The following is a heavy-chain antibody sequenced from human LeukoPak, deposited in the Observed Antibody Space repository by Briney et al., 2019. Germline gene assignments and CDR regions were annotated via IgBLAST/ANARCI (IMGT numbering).Heavy chain of an antibody. Sequence: AASVTVSCTASGYTFTSYYMHWVRQAPGQGLEWMGIINPSGGSTSYAQKFQGRVTMTRDTSTSTVYMELSSLRSEDTAVYYCASNYDSSGYSSDYYYYGMDVWGQGTTVTVSS. CDR1: GYTFTSYY. CDR2: INPSGGST. V-gene: IGHV1-46*01. CDR3: ASNYDSSGYSSDYYYYGMDV. J-gene: IGHJ6*02. D-gene: IGHD3-22*01.